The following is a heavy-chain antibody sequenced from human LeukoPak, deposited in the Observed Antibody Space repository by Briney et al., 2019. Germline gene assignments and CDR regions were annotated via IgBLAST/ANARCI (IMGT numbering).Heavy chain of an antibody. J-gene: IGHJ6*04. D-gene: IGHD3-10*02. CDR3: AELGITMIGGV. CDR2: ISSSGSTI. CDR1: GFTFSSYE. V-gene: IGHV3-48*03. Sequence: GGSLRLSCAASGFTFSSYEMNWVRHARGKGLVGVSYISSSGSTIYYADSVKGRFNISRDKAKNSMYLQMNRLRDEDTAVYYCAELGITMIGGVWGKGTTVTISS.